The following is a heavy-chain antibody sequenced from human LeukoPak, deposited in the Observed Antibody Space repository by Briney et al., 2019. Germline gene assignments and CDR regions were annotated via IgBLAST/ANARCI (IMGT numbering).Heavy chain of an antibody. J-gene: IGHJ4*02. CDR1: GGTFSSYA. D-gene: IGHD3-3*01. V-gene: IGHV1-69*13. CDR2: IIPIFGTA. Sequence: GASVKVSCKASGGTFSSYAIGWVRQAPGQGLEWMGGIIPIFGTANYAQKFQGRVTITADESTSTAYMELSSLRSEDTAVYYCARVQRPMDYDFWSGYPGWGQGTLVTVSS. CDR3: ARVQRPMDYDFWSGYPG.